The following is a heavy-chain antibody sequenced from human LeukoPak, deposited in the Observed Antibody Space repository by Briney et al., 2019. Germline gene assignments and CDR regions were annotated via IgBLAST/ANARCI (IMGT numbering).Heavy chain of an antibody. CDR3: ARAPRGLSFSDY. CDR2: IYSGGST. J-gene: IGHJ4*02. D-gene: IGHD3-16*02. V-gene: IGHV3-53*01. Sequence: GGSLRLSCAASGFTFSSYAMSWVRQAPGKGLEWVSVIYSGGSTYYADSVKGRFTISRDNSKNTLYLQMNSLRAEDTAVYYCARAPRGLSFSDYWGQGTLVTVSS. CDR1: GFTFSSYA.